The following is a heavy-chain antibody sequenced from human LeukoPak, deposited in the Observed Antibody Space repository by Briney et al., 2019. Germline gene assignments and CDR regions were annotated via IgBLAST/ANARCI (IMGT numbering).Heavy chain of an antibody. D-gene: IGHD3-16*01. Sequence: GESLKISFRGSGFGFTHYWIVLVRQMPGKGLEWMGVIYPGDSSSRYSPSFQGQVTISADNSISAAYLQWSSLKASDSAMYYCARLEHSGSMITLDYWGQGTLVTVSS. V-gene: IGHV5-51*01. J-gene: IGHJ4*02. CDR1: GFGFTHYW. CDR3: ARLEHSGSMITLDY. CDR2: IYPGDSSS.